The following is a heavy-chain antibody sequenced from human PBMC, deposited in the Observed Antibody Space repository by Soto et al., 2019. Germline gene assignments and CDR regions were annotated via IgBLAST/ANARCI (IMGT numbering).Heavy chain of an antibody. CDR1: GYSFSNYW. V-gene: IGHV5-51*01. J-gene: IGHJ5*02. CDR2: IYPGDSDT. Sequence: GESLKISCKGFGYSFSNYWISWVRQMPGKGLEWMGIIYPGDSDTRYSPSFQGRVAISADRSINTAYLQWSSLKASDTARYYRGDYVRVGWFDPWGQGTLVTVSS. D-gene: IGHD4-17*01. CDR3: GDYVRVGWFDP.